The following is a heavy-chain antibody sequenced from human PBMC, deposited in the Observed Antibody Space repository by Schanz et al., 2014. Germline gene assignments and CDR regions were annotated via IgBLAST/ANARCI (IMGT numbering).Heavy chain of an antibody. D-gene: IGHD3-10*01. Sequence: EVQLLESGGGLVQPGGSLRLSCASSGFSFTTYAMSWVRQAPGKGLEWVSALSEGGGGTHYADSVRGRFTISSDSSKSTLYLQMNSLRAEDTAVYYCARIGGSVFDYWAQGTLVTGSS. J-gene: IGHJ4*02. CDR2: LSEGGGGT. CDR3: ARIGGSVFDY. CDR1: GFSFTTYA. V-gene: IGHV3-23*01.